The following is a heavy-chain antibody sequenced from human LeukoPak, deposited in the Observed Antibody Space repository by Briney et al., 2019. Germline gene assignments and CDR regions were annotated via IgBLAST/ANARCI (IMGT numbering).Heavy chain of an antibody. CDR2: ITGSGAFT. D-gene: IGHD6-19*01. V-gene: IGHV3-23*01. Sequence: GGSLRLSCAASGFTFITYSMTWVRQAPGRGLEWVSAITGSGAFTDYADSVKGRFTISRDNPKNTLYLQMNSLGAEDTAVYYCAKRSAESSGYFDYWGQGTLVTVSS. J-gene: IGHJ4*02. CDR3: AKRSAESSGYFDY. CDR1: GFTFITYS.